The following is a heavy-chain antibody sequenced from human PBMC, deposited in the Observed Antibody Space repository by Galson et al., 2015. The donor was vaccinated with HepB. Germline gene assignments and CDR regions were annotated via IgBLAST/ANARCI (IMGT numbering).Heavy chain of an antibody. Sequence: SLRLSCAASGFTFSNYNMNWVRQAPGKGLEWVSYISSSSRTIYYADSVKGRFTISRDNAKNSLYLQMNSLGAEDTAVYYCARDREYYDSSGYSAVDAFDIWGQGTVVTVSS. CDR1: GFTFSNYN. CDR3: ARDREYYDSSGYSAVDAFDI. V-gene: IGHV3-48*01. J-gene: IGHJ3*02. CDR2: ISSSSRTI. D-gene: IGHD3-22*01.